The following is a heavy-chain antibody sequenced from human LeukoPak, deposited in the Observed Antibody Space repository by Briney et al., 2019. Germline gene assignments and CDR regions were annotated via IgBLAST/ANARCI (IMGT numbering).Heavy chain of an antibody. CDR1: GNSFGDYY. Sequence: SETLSLTCTVSGNSFGDYYWSWIRQPAGKGLEWIGRIYTSGSTNYNPSLKSRVTMSVDTSKNKFSLKLSSVTAADTAVYYCARVICSGGSCRFDYWGQGTLVTVSS. D-gene: IGHD2-15*01. CDR2: IYTSGST. V-gene: IGHV4-4*07. CDR3: ARVICSGGSCRFDY. J-gene: IGHJ4*02.